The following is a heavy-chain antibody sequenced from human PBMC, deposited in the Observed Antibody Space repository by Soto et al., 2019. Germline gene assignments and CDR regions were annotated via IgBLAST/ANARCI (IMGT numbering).Heavy chain of an antibody. D-gene: IGHD5-18*01. CDR2: IHTDGIST. Sequence: GGSLRLSCAASGFTFTNYWMLWVRQAPGKGLVWVSRIHTDGISTTYADSVKGRFTISRDNAKNTLYLQMNSLRAEDTAVYYCARGYFYGSIDYWGPGALVTVSS. CDR3: ARGYFYGSIDY. CDR1: GFTFTNYW. J-gene: IGHJ4*02. V-gene: IGHV3-74*01.